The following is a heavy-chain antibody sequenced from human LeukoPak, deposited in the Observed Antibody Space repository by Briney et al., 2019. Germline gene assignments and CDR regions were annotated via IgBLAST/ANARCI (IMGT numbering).Heavy chain of an antibody. D-gene: IGHD5-18*01. CDR1: GGSISSSSYY. Sequence: SETLSLTCIVSGGSISSSSYYWGWIRQPPGKGLEWIGSIYYSGSTYYNPSLKSRVTISVDTSKNQFSLKLRSVTAADTAVYYCARDRMGTVMVPIDYWGQGTLVTVS. J-gene: IGHJ4*02. CDR2: IYYSGST. V-gene: IGHV4-39*07. CDR3: ARDRMGTVMVPIDY.